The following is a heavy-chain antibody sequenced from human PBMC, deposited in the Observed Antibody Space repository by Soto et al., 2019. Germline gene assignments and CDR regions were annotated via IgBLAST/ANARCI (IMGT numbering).Heavy chain of an antibody. CDR2: INPNSGGT. Sequence: ASVKVSCKASGYTFTGYYMHWVRQAPGQGLEWMGWINPNSGGTNYAQKFQGWVTMTRDTSISTAYMELSRLRSDDTAVYYCARVRLSYGKGYPRAVMYFRAQGSTDTASS. J-gene: IGHJ6*02. CDR3: ARVRLSYGKGYPRAVMYF. CDR1: GYTFTGYY. V-gene: IGHV1-2*04. D-gene: IGHD5-12*01.